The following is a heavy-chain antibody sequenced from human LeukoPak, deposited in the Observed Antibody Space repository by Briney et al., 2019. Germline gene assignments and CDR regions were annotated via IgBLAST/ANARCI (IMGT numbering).Heavy chain of an antibody. D-gene: IGHD2-15*01. J-gene: IGHJ6*02. V-gene: IGHV4-39*01. Sequence: SETLSLTCTVSGGSMSSSNYFWVWTRQPPGKGLEWIGSVYYSGSSYYTSSLKSRVIISVGTTKNQFSLKLSSVTAADTAVYHCARHVRYYGMDVWGQGATVTVSS. CDR3: ARHVRYYGMDV. CDR1: GGSMSSSNYF. CDR2: VYYSGSS.